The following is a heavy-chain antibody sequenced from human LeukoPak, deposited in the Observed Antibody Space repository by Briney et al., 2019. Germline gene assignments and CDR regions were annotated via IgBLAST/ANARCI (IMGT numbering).Heavy chain of an antibody. V-gene: IGHV1-2*04. CDR3: ARGSSDGAEAGSPFDY. D-gene: IGHD6-13*01. J-gene: IGHJ4*02. CDR1: GYTFTGYY. Sequence: ASVKVSCKASGYTFTGYYMHWVRQAPGQGLEWMGWINPNSGGTNYAQKFQGWVTMTRDTSISTAYMELSRLRSDDTAVYYCARGSSDGAEAGSPFDYWGQGTLVTVSS. CDR2: INPNSGGT.